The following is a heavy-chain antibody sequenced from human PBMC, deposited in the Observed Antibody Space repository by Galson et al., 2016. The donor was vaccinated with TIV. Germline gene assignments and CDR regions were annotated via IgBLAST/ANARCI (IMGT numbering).Heavy chain of an antibody. J-gene: IGHJ6*02. CDR3: ATELYCSSISCYYYCGLDV. Sequence: SVKVSCKASGYSFLSYGMTWVRQAPGRGLEWLGWISAYNGDIKSARKFQGRVTMTTDTSTNTAYMELRSLGSDDTAVYYCATELYCSSISCYYYCGLDVWGHGTTVTVSS. D-gene: IGHD2-2*01. CDR1: GYSFLSYG. V-gene: IGHV1-18*04. CDR2: ISAYNGDI.